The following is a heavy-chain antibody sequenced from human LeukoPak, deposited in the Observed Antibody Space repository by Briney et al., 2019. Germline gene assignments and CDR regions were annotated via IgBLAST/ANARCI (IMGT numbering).Heavy chain of an antibody. CDR1: GYRFTSYW. J-gene: IGHJ4*02. V-gene: IGHV5-51*01. CDR2: IYPGDSDT. D-gene: IGHD4-17*01. Sequence: PGESLQISCQGSGYRFTSYWIGWVRQMPGKGLEWMGIIYPGDSDTRYSPSFQGQVTISADKSISTAYLQWSSLKASDTDMYYCARLWDYVGGDYWGQGTLVTVSS. CDR3: ARLWDYVGGDY.